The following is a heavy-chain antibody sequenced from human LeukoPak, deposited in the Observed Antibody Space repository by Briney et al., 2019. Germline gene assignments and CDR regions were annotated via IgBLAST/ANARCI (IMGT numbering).Heavy chain of an antibody. CDR1: GFTFTSSA. V-gene: IGHV3-23*01. D-gene: IGHD3-16*01. Sequence: GGSLRLSCAASGFTFTSSAMSWVRQAPGKGLQWVSTVSGTGSSTYSADSVRGRFTISRENSKDTLYLEMSSLRVDDTAVYYCAKMWRVGGVTTLDYWGQGTLVTVDS. J-gene: IGHJ4*02. CDR2: VSGTGSST. CDR3: AKMWRVGGVTTLDY.